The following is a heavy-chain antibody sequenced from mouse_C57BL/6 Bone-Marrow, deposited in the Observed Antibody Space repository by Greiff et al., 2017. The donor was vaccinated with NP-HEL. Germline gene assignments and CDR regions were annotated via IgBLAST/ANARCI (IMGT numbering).Heavy chain of an antibody. CDR2: INPNNGGT. V-gene: IGHV1-22*01. J-gene: IGHJ2*01. Sequence: VQLKQSGPELVKPGASVKMSCKASGYTFTDYNMHWVKQSHGKSLEWIGYINPNNGGTSYNQKFKGKATLTVNKSSSTAYMELRSLTSEDSAVYYCAMGWLLLDYWGQGTTLTVSS. CDR3: AMGWLLLDY. D-gene: IGHD2-3*01. CDR1: GYTFTDYN.